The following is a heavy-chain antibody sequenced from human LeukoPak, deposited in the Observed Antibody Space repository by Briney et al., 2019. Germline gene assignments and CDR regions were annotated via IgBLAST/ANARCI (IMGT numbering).Heavy chain of an antibody. CDR2: VNESGGT. Sequence: SGTLSLTCAVYIDSFSNYHWNWIRQTPAKGMEWIGEVNESGGTNSSPSLSSRVILSIDTSTNLFSLKLIAVTVADTAIYYCARGQGATVPQVGKNWFGLWGQGTRVTVSS. CDR1: IDSFSNYH. J-gene: IGHJ5*02. D-gene: IGHD1-26*01. V-gene: IGHV4-34*01. CDR3: ARGQGATVPQVGKNWFGL.